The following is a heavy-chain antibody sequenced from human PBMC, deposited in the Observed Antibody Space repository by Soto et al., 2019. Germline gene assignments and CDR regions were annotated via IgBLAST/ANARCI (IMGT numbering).Heavy chain of an antibody. CDR3: ARDQTTGDWFDA. D-gene: IGHD4-17*01. V-gene: IGHV3-74*03. CDR1: GFDFTNYW. Sequence: EVQLVQSGGGLVQPGGSLRLSCGASGFDFTNYWMHWIRQDPGRGLVWVSRINGDGSDIKYADSVKGRFTISRDNAKITVYLQMNSLRAEDTAVYYCARDQTTGDWFDAWGQGTLVTVSS. J-gene: IGHJ5*02. CDR2: INGDGSDI.